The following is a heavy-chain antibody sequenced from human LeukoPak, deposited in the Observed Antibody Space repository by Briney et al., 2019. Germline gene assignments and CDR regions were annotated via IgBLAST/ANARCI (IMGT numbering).Heavy chain of an antibody. J-gene: IGHJ3*02. V-gene: IGHV1-58*02. D-gene: IGHD2-15*01. CDR1: GLYLRTSA. Sequence: GTSVKVSCRPSGLYLRTSATQWVRQPRGQSLEWMGGIVVGNGETKYARNLQERITITRDMSTNTAYMELISLTSEDTAVYYCAAETYIQGCCNFDIWGQGTMVTVSS. CDR2: IVVGNGET. CDR3: AAETYIQGCCNFDI.